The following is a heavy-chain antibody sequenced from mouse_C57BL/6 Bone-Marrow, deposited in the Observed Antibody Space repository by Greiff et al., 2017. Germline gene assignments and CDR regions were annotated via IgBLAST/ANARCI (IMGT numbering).Heavy chain of an antibody. D-gene: IGHD1-1*01. CDR3: VSPLLLRTSY. CDR2: IRSKSNNYAT. Sequence: EVMLVESGGGLVQPKGSLKLSCAASGFSFNTYAMNWVRQAPGKGLEWVARIRSKSNNYATYYADSVKDRFTISRDDSESMLYLQMNNLKTEDTAMYYCVSPLLLRTSYWGQGTLVTVSA. CDR1: GFSFNTYA. J-gene: IGHJ3*01. V-gene: IGHV10-1*01.